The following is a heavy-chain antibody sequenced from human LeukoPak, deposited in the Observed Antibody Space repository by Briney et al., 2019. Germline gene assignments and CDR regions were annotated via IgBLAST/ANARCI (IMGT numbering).Heavy chain of an antibody. Sequence: ASVKVSCKASGYTFPNYGINWVRQAPGQGLEWMGWINTYNGNTDYAQNLQGRVTMTTDTPTSTAHMELTNLRSDDTAVYYCARSQRAYGSGSPDYWGQGTLVIVSS. CDR1: GYTFPNYG. V-gene: IGHV1-18*01. CDR2: INTYNGNT. D-gene: IGHD3-10*01. CDR3: ARSQRAYGSGSPDY. J-gene: IGHJ4*02.